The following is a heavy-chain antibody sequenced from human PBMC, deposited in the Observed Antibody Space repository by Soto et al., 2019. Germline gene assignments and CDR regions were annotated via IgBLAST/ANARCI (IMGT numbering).Heavy chain of an antibody. CDR1: GFTFSSYA. V-gene: IGHV3-23*01. CDR3: AKQDCSGGSCYPGGVNWFDP. Sequence: GGSLRLSCAASGFTFSSYAMSWVRQAPGKGLEWVSAISGSGGSTYYADSVKGRFTISRDNSKNTLYLQMNSLRAEDTAVYYCAKQDCSGGSCYPGGVNWFDPWGQGTLVTVSS. D-gene: IGHD2-15*01. J-gene: IGHJ5*02. CDR2: ISGSGGST.